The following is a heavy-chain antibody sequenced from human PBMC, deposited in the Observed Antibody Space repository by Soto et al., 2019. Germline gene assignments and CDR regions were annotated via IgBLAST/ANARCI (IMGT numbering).Heavy chain of an antibody. Sequence: PGEALKISCTVSGYSFTSYWSGWVRQLPGKGLEWMGIIYPGDSDTRYSPSFQGQVTISADKSISTAYLQWSSLKASDTAMYYCARLGDSSGREYYGMDVWGQGPTVTVSS. CDR1: GYSFTSYW. CDR2: IYPGDSDT. D-gene: IGHD3-22*01. CDR3: ARLGDSSGREYYGMDV. V-gene: IGHV5-51*01. J-gene: IGHJ6*02.